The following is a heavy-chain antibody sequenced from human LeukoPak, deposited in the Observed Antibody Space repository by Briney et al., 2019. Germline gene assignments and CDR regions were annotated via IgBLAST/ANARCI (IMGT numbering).Heavy chain of an antibody. CDR1: GYTFTSHY. V-gene: IGHV1-46*03. D-gene: IGHD6-19*01. CDR3: AKDDAAMAGIWSSWFDP. J-gene: IGHJ5*02. CDR2: INPSGGST. Sequence: ASVKVSCKASGYTFTSHYIHWVRQAPGQGLEWMGIINPSGGSTSYAQKFQGRVTMTRDTSTSTVYMELSSLRSEDTAVYYCAKDDAAMAGIWSSWFDPWGQGTLVTVSS.